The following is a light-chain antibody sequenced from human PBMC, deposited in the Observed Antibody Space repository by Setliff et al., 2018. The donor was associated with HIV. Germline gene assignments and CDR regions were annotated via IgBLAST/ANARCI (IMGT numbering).Light chain of an antibody. CDR1: ISDVGGYNY. J-gene: IGLJ1*01. Sequence: QSALAQPASVSGSPGQSITIFCIGTISDVGGYNYVSWYQQYPGKAPKLMIYEVSNRPSGVSNRFSGSKSGNTASLTISGLQGEDEADYYCSSYTGSNTPYVFGTGTKGTVL. CDR2: EVS. CDR3: SSYTGSNTPYV. V-gene: IGLV2-14*01.